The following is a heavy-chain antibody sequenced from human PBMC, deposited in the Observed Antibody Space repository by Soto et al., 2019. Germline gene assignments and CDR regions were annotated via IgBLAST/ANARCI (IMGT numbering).Heavy chain of an antibody. CDR3: AREENCRGGTCYSEYFHH. CDR1: GYIFTAYS. V-gene: IGHV1-46*01. J-gene: IGHJ1*01. CDR2: VNPSGGSA. D-gene: IGHD2-15*01. Sequence: QVQLVQSGAEVKKPGASVKVSCKTSGYIFTAYSMHWVRQAPGQGLEWMGVVNPSGGSAHYAQSFEGRVPWTRDTSTSTFYMELSSLRSEDTAVYYCAREENCRGGTCYSEYFHHWGQGTLVTDSS.